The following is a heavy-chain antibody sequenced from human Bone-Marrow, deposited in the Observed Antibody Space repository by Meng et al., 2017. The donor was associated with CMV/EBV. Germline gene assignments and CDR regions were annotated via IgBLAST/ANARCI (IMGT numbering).Heavy chain of an antibody. Sequence: SETLSLTCTVSGGSVSSGSYYWSWIRQPPGKGLEWIGYIYYSGSTNYNPSLKSRVTISVDTSKNQFSLKLSSVTAADTAVYYCARGQFLEFDYWGQGKLVNVSS. CDR2: IYYSGST. J-gene: IGHJ4*02. V-gene: IGHV4-61*01. CDR1: GGSVSSGSYY. CDR3: ARGQFLEFDY. D-gene: IGHD3-3*01.